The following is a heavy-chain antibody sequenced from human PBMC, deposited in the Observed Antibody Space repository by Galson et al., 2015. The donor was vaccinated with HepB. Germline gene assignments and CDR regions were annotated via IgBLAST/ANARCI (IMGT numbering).Heavy chain of an antibody. CDR3: VRLTLAGGFDY. V-gene: IGHV3-23*01. D-gene: IGHD6-13*01. CDR1: GFTLNNYV. J-gene: IGHJ4*02. CDR2: ISASGGRT. Sequence: SLRLSCAVSGFTLNNYVLAWVRQAPGRGLEWVSAISASGGRTYSADSVKGRFSISRDNSMGTLYLQMNSLRAEDTAVYYCVRLTLAGGFDYWGRGTLVTVSS.